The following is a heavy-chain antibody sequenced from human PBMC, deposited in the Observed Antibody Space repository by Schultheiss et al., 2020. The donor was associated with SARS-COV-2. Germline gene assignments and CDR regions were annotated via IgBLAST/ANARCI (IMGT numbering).Heavy chain of an antibody. D-gene: IGHD3/OR15-3a*01. Sequence: SQTLSLTCAVSGYSISSGYYWTWIRQPPGKGLEWIGEINHSGSTNYNPSLKSRVTISVDTSKNQFSLKLSSVTAADTAVYYCVWTNADFDYWGQGTLVTVSS. CDR3: VWTNADFDY. CDR2: INHSGST. CDR1: GYSISSGYY. J-gene: IGHJ4*02. V-gene: IGHV4-34*01.